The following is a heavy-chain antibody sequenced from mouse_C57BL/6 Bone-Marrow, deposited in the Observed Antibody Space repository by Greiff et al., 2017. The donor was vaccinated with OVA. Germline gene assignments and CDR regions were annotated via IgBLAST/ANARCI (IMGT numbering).Heavy chain of an antibody. J-gene: IGHJ4*01. CDR3: ARRFFYAMDY. V-gene: IGHV5-4*03. CDR2: ISDGGSYT. Sequence: EVNVVESGGGLVKPGGSLKLSCAASGFTFSSYAMSWVRQTPEKRLEWVATISDGGSYTYYPDNVKGRFTISRDNSKNNRYLQMSHLKSEDTAMYYCARRFFYAMDYWGQGTSVTVSS. CDR1: GFTFSSYA.